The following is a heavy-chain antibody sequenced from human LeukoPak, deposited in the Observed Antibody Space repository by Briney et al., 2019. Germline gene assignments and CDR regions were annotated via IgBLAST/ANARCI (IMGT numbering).Heavy chain of an antibody. J-gene: IGHJ4*02. D-gene: IGHD1-1*01. CDR1: GFTFSASY. Sequence: GGSLRLSCAASGFTFSASYMTWVRRAPGKGLEWLSYIRGDSDDTNYADSVKGRFTISRDNAKNSLYLQMNSLGVEDTAVYFCARDPRTVRIWGQGTLVTVSS. CDR2: IRGDSDDT. V-gene: IGHV3-11*06. CDR3: ARDPRTVRI.